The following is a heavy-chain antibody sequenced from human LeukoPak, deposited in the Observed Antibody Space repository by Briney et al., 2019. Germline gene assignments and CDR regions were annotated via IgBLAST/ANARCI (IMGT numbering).Heavy chain of an antibody. CDR2: IYHSGST. J-gene: IGHJ4*02. V-gene: IGHV4-59*01. D-gene: IGHD3-10*01. Sequence: SETLSLTCTVSGDSISTYYWSWIRQSPGKGVEWIGYIYHSGSTKYNPSLKSRVTISVDTSKKQFSLKLSSVTAADTAVYYCARDGYGGVDYWGQGTLVTVSS. CDR1: GDSISTYY. CDR3: ARDGYGGVDY.